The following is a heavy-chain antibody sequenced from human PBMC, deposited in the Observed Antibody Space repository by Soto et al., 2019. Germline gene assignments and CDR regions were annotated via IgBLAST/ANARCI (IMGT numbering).Heavy chain of an antibody. CDR3: ARDRDQLLLYYYYGMDV. CDR1: GYTFTSYG. Sequence: ASVKVSCKASGYTFTSYGISWVGQSPVQGLEWMGWISAYNGNTNYAQKLQGRVTMTTDTSTSTAYMELRSLRSDETAVYYCARDRDQLLLYYYYGMDVWGQGTTVTVSS. CDR2: ISAYNGNT. V-gene: IGHV1-18*04. J-gene: IGHJ6*02. D-gene: IGHD2-2*01.